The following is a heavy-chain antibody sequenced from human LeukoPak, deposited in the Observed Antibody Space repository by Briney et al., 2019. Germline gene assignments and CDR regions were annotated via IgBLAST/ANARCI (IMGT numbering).Heavy chain of an antibody. Sequence: ASLKVSCKASGYTFTGYYIHWVRQAPGQGLEGMGWINPNSGDTNYAQKFQGRVTMTRDTSISTAYMDLSRLRSDDTAVYYCARGGEMSSGWFHRCDHWGQGTLVTVSS. CDR3: ARGGEMSSGWFHRCDH. D-gene: IGHD6-19*01. CDR2: INPNSGDT. J-gene: IGHJ4*02. CDR1: GYTFTGYY. V-gene: IGHV1-2*02.